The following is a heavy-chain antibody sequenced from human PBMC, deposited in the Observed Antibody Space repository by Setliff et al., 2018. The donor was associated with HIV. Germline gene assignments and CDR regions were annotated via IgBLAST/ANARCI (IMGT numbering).Heavy chain of an antibody. V-gene: IGHV4-39*07. J-gene: IGHJ6*02. Sequence: PSETLSLTCSVSGGSITSGSYYWIWIRQPPGKGLEWIGSFHYSGSTSYNPSLKSRVAISVDTSKNQFSLNLNSVTAADTAVYYCARVEAKVRGATYGMDVWGQGTTVTVSS. CDR2: FHYSGST. CDR1: GGSITSGSYY. D-gene: IGHD3-10*01. CDR3: ARVEAKVRGATYGMDV.